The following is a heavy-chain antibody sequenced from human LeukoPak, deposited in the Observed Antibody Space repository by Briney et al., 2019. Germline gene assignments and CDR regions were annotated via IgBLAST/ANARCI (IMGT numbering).Heavy chain of an antibody. CDR3: ARDHEGYYGSGSSPLDY. J-gene: IGHJ4*02. D-gene: IGHD3-10*01. CDR1: GFTFSSYA. Sequence: GGSLRLSCAASGFTFSSYAMSWVRQAPGKGLEWVSVISASGGRTSYADSVKGRFTISRDNSKNTLYLQMNSLRAEDTAVYYCARDHEGYYGSGSSPLDYWGQGTLVTVSS. CDR2: ISASGGRT. V-gene: IGHV3-23*01.